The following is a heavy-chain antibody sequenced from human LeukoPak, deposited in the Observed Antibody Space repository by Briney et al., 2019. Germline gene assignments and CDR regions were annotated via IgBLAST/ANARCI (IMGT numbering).Heavy chain of an antibody. CDR1: GFTFSSYA. Sequence: GGSLILSCAASGFTFSSYAMSWVRQAPGKGLEWVSAIRDSGASTFYADSVKGRSTISRDNSKNTLYLQMNSLRAEDTAVYYCAKEVAAVGVGAFDIWGQGTMVTVSS. CDR3: AKEVAAVGVGAFDI. V-gene: IGHV3-23*01. CDR2: IRDSGAST. D-gene: IGHD6-13*01. J-gene: IGHJ3*02.